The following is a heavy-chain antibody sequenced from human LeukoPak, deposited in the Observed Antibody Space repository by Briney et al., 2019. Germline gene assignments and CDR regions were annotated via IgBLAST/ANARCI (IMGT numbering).Heavy chain of an antibody. CDR1: GGSINSYY. CDR3: AVAFASSPYYFDY. V-gene: IGHV4-59*01. J-gene: IGHJ4*02. CDR2: IYYSGST. Sequence: SETLSLTCTVSGGSINSYYWSWIRQPPGKGLEWIGYIYYSGSTNYNPSLKSRVTISVDTSKNQFSLKLSSVTAADTAVYYCAVAFASSPYYFDYWGQGTLVTVSS. D-gene: IGHD6-6*01.